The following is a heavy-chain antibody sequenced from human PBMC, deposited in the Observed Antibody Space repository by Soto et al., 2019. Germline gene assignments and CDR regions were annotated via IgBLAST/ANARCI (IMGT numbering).Heavy chain of an antibody. J-gene: IGHJ4*02. Sequence: QVQLVQSGAEVKKPGSSVKVSCKASGGTFSSYSIDWVRQAPGQGLEWMGEIIPIFVTANYAQKVQGRVTTTADESTSTAYMELSSLRSEDTAVYYCARDGGRHSGGIDYWGQGTLVTVSS. CDR3: ARDGGRHSGGIDY. CDR2: IIPIFVTA. V-gene: IGHV1-69*01. D-gene: IGHD1-26*01. CDR1: GGTFSSYS.